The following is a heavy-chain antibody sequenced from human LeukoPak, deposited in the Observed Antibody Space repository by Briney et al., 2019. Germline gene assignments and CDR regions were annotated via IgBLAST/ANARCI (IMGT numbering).Heavy chain of an antibody. CDR1: GGSTSSYY. D-gene: IGHD6-13*01. CDR3: AKLTSSSWPYYFDY. Sequence: SETLSLTCSVSGGSTSSYYWNWLRQPPGKGLEWIGYISYSGSTNYNPSLQSRVTISVDTSKNQFSLKLRSVTAADTAVYYCAKLTSSSWPYYFDYWGQGTLVTVPS. J-gene: IGHJ4*02. V-gene: IGHV4-59*01. CDR2: ISYSGST.